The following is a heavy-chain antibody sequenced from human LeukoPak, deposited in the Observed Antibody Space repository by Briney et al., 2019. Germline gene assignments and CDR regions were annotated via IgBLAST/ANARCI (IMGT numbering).Heavy chain of an antibody. Sequence: EATVTVSCKVSGYTLTELSMHWVRQAPGKGLEWMGGFDPEDGETIYAQKFQGRVTMTEDTSTDTAYMELSSLRSEDTAVYYCATIGKMGDLRTFDYWGQGTLVTVSS. CDR3: ATIGKMGDLRTFDY. V-gene: IGHV1-24*01. CDR1: GYTLTELS. D-gene: IGHD1-26*01. J-gene: IGHJ4*02. CDR2: FDPEDGET.